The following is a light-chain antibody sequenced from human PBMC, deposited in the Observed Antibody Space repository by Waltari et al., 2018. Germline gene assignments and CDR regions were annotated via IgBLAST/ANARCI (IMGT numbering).Light chain of an antibody. Sequence: QSALTQPRSLSGSPRQSVTISCTGTSSDCGGYNYVSWYQQYPGRAPKVVIYNVSKRPSGVPDRFSGSKSGNTASLTISGLQAEDEADYYCCSYAGNYLRVFGGGTRLTVL. J-gene: IGLJ3*02. V-gene: IGLV2-11*01. CDR3: CSYAGNYLRV. CDR2: NVS. CDR1: SSDCGGYNY.